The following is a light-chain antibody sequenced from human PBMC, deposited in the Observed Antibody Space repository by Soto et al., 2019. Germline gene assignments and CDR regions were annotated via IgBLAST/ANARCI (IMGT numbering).Light chain of an antibody. CDR2: GAS. J-gene: IGKJ4*01. CDR3: QQYKNWPPVT. V-gene: IGKV3-15*01. Sequence: EIVMTQSPATLSVSPGERATLSFRASHSVSSNLAWYQQKAGQAPRLVMYGASNSAIGIPGRFSGSGSETEFTLPISSLQSEDFAVYYSQQYKNWPPVTFGGGTKVDIK. CDR1: HSVSSN.